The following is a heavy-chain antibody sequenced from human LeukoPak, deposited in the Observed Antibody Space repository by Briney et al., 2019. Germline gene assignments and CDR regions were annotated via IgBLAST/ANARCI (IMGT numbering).Heavy chain of an antibody. Sequence: GGSLRLSCAASGFTVSSNYMSWVRQAPGKGLEWVSVIYSGGSTYYADSVKGRFTISRDNSKNTLYLQMNSLRAEDTAVYYCARAHYYGSGSYYQYFQHWGQGTLVTVSS. V-gene: IGHV3-53*01. J-gene: IGHJ1*01. D-gene: IGHD3-10*01. CDR2: IYSGGST. CDR3: ARAHYYGSGSYYQYFQH. CDR1: GFTVSSNY.